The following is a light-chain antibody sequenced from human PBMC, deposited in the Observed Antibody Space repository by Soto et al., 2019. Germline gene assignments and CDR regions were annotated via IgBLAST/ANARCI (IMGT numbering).Light chain of an antibody. Sequence: EIVLTQSPGTLSRSPGERVTLSCRASQSVTNSYVAWYQQKPGQAPRLLIYGASTRAAGIPARFSGSGSGTDFTLTISSLEPEDFAVYYCQQRSNWPRTFGQGTKVDI. J-gene: IGKJ1*01. CDR3: QQRSNWPRT. CDR1: QSVTNSY. CDR2: GAS. V-gene: IGKV3-11*01.